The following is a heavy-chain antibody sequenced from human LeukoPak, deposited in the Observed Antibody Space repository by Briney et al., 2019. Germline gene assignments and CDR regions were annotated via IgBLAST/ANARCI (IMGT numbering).Heavy chain of an antibody. CDR2: ISSSGSTI. CDR3: AELGITMIGGV. CDR1: GFKFSSYS. D-gene: IGHD3-10*02. J-gene: IGHJ6*04. Sequence: PGGSLRLSCAASGFKFSSYSMKWVRQAPGKGLEWVSYISSSGSTIYYADSVKGRFTISRDNAKNSLYLQMNSLRAEDTAVYYCAELGITMIGGVWGKGTTVTISS. V-gene: IGHV3-48*04.